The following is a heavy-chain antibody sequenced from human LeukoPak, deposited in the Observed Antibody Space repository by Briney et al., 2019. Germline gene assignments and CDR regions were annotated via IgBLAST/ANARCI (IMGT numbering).Heavy chain of an antibody. V-gene: IGHV3-23*01. CDR2: IGGRAGST. Sequence: GGSLRLSCAASGFTSSSYSMNWVRQAPGKGLEWVSTIGGRAGSTDYADSVKGRFTISRDNSKNTVHLQMNSLRAEDTAVYYCAKDRNIILMGHGMDVWGQGTTVAVSS. J-gene: IGHJ6*02. D-gene: IGHD3-10*01. CDR1: GFTSSSYS. CDR3: AKDRNIILMGHGMDV.